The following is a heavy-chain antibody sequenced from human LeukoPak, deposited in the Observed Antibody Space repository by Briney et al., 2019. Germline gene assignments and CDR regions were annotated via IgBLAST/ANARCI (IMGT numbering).Heavy chain of an antibody. V-gene: IGHV3-7*01. CDR3: ARDHWNFDR. CDR2: IKPDGSEK. CDR1: GFTFSNYW. J-gene: IGHJ5*02. Sequence: GGSLRLSCAASGFTFSNYWMSWVRQAPGKGLEWVAHIKPDGSEKNYVDSVKGRFTLFRDDAKNSVYLQMNSLRVEDTAIYYCARDHWNFDRWGQGTLVTVSS. D-gene: IGHD1-1*01.